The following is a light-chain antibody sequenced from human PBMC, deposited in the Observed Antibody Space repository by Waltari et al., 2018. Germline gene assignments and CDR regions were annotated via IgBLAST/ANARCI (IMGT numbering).Light chain of an antibody. CDR3: QQYNYWPWT. V-gene: IGKV3D-15*01. J-gene: IGKJ1*01. CDR2: STS. Sequence: EIVMTQSPATLSMSPGESATLSCRASQSLNSAFAWYQQKPGQAPRLLIYSTSTRATGTPARCSGSGSGTEFTLTISSLQSEDFAIYYCQQYNYWPWTFGQGTRVEIK. CDR1: QSLNSA.